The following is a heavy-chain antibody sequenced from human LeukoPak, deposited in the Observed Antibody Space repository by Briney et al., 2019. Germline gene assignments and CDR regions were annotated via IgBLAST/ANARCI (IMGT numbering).Heavy chain of an antibody. CDR2: ISGSGGST. V-gene: IGHV3-23*01. CDR1: GFTFSSYA. Sequence: GGSLRLSCAASGFTFSSYAMSWVRQAPGKGLEWVSAISGSGGSTYYADSVKGRFTISRDNSKNTLYLQMNSLRAEDTAVYYCAKRRDYCSGGTCGSEYFQHWGQGTLVTVSS. D-gene: IGHD2-15*01. J-gene: IGHJ1*01. CDR3: AKRRDYCSGGTCGSEYFQH.